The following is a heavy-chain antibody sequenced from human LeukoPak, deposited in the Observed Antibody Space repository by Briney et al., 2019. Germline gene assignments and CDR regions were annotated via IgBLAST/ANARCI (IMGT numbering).Heavy chain of an antibody. J-gene: IGHJ4*02. CDR1: GGSISSYY. V-gene: IGHV4-59*01. CDR2: IYYSGST. Sequence: SETLSLTCTVSGGSISSYYWSWIRQPPGKGLEWIGYIYYSGSTNYNPSLKSRVTISVDTSKNQFSLKLSSVTAADTAVYYCARGGSVAGTDFDYWGQGTLVTVSS. CDR3: ARGGSVAGTDFDY. D-gene: IGHD6-19*01.